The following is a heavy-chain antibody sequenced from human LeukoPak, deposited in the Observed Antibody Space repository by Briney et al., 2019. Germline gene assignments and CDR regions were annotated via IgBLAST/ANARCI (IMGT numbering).Heavy chain of an antibody. CDR1: GFTFSSYW. J-gene: IGHJ5*01. V-gene: IGHV3-7*01. D-gene: IGHD3-10*01. CDR3: AKEGAYPIITYDS. Sequence: GGSLRLSCAASGFTFSSYWMNWVRQAPGKGLEWVANIKRDGNEKDYVDSVKGRFSISRDNAKNSLYLQMDSLRAEDTAVYYCAKEGAYPIITYDSWGQGALVTVSS. CDR2: IKRDGNEK.